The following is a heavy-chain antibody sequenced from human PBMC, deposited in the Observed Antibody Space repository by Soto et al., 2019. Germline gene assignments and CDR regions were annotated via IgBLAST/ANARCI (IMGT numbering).Heavy chain of an antibody. CDR1: GYSFISYW. V-gene: IGHV5-51*01. J-gene: IGHJ3*02. Sequence: GESLKISCKTSGYSFISYWVAWVRHLPGKGLEWMGTFYPGDSTSTYSPSFQGQGTISVDKSISTAYLQLSSLKASDTAMYYCARIIGYCRNNDCSWTFDIWGQGTMVTVSS. D-gene: IGHD2-15*01. CDR3: ARIIGYCRNNDCSWTFDI. CDR2: FYPGDSTS.